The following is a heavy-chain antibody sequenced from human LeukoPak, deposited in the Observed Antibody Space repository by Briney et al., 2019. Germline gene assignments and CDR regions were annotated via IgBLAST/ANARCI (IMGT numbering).Heavy chain of an antibody. J-gene: IGHJ5*02. CDR1: GFTVSSNY. CDR3: AREGDIVVVPAATTGWFDP. D-gene: IGHD2-2*01. Sequence: PGGSLRLSCAASGFTVSSNYMSWVRQAPGKGLEWVSVIYRGGSTYYADSVKGRFTTSRDNSKNTLYLQMNSLRAEDTAVYYCAREGDIVVVPAATTGWFDPWGQGTLVTVSS. CDR2: IYRGGST. V-gene: IGHV3-66*01.